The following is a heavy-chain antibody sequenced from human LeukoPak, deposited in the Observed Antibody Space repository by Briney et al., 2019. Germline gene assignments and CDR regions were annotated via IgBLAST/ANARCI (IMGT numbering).Heavy chain of an antibody. Sequence: ASVKVSCKASGGTFSSYAISWVRQAPGQGLEWMGGIIPIFGTANYAQKFQGRVTITADESTSTAYMELSSLRSEDTAVYYCARSGSYELPPDYWGQGTLVTVSS. CDR2: IIPIFGTA. CDR1: GGTFSSYA. V-gene: IGHV1-69*13. D-gene: IGHD1-26*01. J-gene: IGHJ4*02. CDR3: ARSGSYELPPDY.